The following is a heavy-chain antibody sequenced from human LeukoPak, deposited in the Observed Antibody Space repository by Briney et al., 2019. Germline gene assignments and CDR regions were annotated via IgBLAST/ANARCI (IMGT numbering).Heavy chain of an antibody. CDR1: GFTFSYYS. D-gene: IGHD1-7*01. J-gene: IGHJ4*02. CDR3: ATITGTFHNFDY. V-gene: IGHV3-30-3*01. CDR2: ISYDGSNK. Sequence: GGSLRLSCAASGFTFSYYSMNWVRQAPGKGLEWVAVISYDGSNKYYADSVKGRFTISRDNSKNTLYLQMNSLRAEDTAVYYCATITGTFHNFDYWGQGTLVTVSS.